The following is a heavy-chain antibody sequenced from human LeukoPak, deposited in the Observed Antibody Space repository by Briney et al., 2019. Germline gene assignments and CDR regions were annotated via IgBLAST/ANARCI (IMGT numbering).Heavy chain of an antibody. D-gene: IGHD3-3*01. Sequence: GGSLRLSCAASGFTFSSYAMSWVRQAPGKGLEWVSAISGSGGSTYYADSVKGRFTISRDNAKNSLYLQMNSLRAEDTAVYYCAKARGGERDYDFWSGYPVAFDIWGQGTMVTVSS. V-gene: IGHV3-23*01. CDR3: AKARGGERDYDFWSGYPVAFDI. J-gene: IGHJ3*02. CDR2: ISGSGGST. CDR1: GFTFSSYA.